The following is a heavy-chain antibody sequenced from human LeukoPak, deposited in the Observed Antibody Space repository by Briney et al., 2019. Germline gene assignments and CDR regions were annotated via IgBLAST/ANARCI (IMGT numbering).Heavy chain of an antibody. CDR1: GFTFSTYN. D-gene: IGHD4-17*01. CDR2: ISGSSSYI. CDR3: AREGLYGEISEFDY. J-gene: IGHJ4*02. Sequence: SGGSLRLSCAASGFTFSTYNMNWVRQAPGKGLEWVSSISGSSSYIYYADSVKGRFTISRDNAKNSLYLQMNSLRAEDTAVYYCAREGLYGEISEFDYWGQGTLVTVSS. V-gene: IGHV3-21*01.